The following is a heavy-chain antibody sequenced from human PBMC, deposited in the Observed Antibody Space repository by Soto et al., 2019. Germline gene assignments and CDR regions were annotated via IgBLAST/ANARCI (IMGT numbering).Heavy chain of an antibody. D-gene: IGHD6-13*01. CDR2: IIPIFGTA. CDR3: ARTVARRAAAYYFDY. V-gene: IGHV1-69*06. CDR1: GGTFSSYA. Sequence: VASVKVSCKASGGTFSSYAISWVRQAPGQGLEWMGGIIPIFGTANYAQKFQGRVTITADKSTSTAYMELSSLRSEDTAVYYCARTVARRAAAYYFDYWGQGTLVTVSS. J-gene: IGHJ4*02.